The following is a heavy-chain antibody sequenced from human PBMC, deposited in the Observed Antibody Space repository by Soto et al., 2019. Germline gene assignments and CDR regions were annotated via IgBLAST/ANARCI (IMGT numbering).Heavy chain of an antibody. CDR2: IDYSGST. CDR3: ARGRRSSGRHDASDI. V-gene: IGHV4-59*01. Sequence: PSETLSLTCTVSSGSIGTYYWNWIRQPPGKGLEWIAYIDYSGSTNSNPSLKSRLTISIDTSKNQFSLKLSSVTAADTAVYYCARGRRSSGRHDASDIWGQGTTVTFSS. D-gene: IGHD1-26*01. CDR1: SGSIGTYY. J-gene: IGHJ3*02.